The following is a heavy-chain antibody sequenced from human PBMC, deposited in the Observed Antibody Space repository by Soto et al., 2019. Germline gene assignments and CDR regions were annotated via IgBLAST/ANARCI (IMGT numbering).Heavy chain of an antibody. CDR1: GDSVTSGSYY. D-gene: IGHD7-27*01. J-gene: IGHJ6*02. V-gene: IGHV4-61*03. CDR3: AREWGLLPYYVMNV. CDR2: ISYTGRT. Sequence: SETLSLTCIVSGDSVTSGSYYWTWLRQPPGKGLEWIGYISYTGRTKYNPSLQSRVTISVDTSKNDFSLNPGSVTAADTAVYFCAREWGLLPYYVMNVWGHGTAVTVSS.